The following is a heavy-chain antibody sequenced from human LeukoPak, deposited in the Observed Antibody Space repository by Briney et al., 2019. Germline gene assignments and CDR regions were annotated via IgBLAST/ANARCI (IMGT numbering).Heavy chain of an antibody. CDR1: GGSISSSSYY. CDR3: ARPAYRGSYYDAFDI. D-gene: IGHD1-26*01. J-gene: IGHJ3*02. Sequence: SETLSLTCTVSGGSISSSSYYWGWIRQPPGKGLEWIGSIYYSGSTYYNPSLKSRVTISVDTSKNKFSLKLNSVAAADTAVYYCARPAYRGSYYDAFDIWGQGTMVTVSS. V-gene: IGHV4-39*01. CDR2: IYYSGST.